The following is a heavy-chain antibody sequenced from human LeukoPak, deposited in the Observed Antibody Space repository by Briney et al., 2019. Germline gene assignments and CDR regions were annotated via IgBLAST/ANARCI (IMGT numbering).Heavy chain of an antibody. V-gene: IGHV3-9*01. CDR2: ISWNSGSI. Sequence: GGSLRLSCAASGFTFDDYATHWVRQAPGKGLEWVSGISWNSGSIGYADSVKGRFTISRDNAKNSLYLQMNSLRAEDTALYYCAKDVDTAMVGVFDYWGQGTLVTVSS. D-gene: IGHD5-18*01. J-gene: IGHJ4*02. CDR3: AKDVDTAMVGVFDY. CDR1: GFTFDDYA.